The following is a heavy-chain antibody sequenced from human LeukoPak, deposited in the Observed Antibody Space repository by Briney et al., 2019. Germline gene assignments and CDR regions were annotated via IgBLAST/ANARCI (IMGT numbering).Heavy chain of an antibody. CDR1: GYTFTSYA. J-gene: IGHJ6*02. Sequence: ASVKVSCKASGYTFTSYAMHWVRQAPGQRLEWMGWINAGNGNTKYSQKFQGRVTITRDTSASTAYMELSSLRSEDTAVYYCARGSRRGWSYYYYYGMDVWGQGTTVTVSS. CDR3: ARGSRRGWSYYYYYGMDV. CDR2: INAGNGNT. V-gene: IGHV1-3*01. D-gene: IGHD6-19*01.